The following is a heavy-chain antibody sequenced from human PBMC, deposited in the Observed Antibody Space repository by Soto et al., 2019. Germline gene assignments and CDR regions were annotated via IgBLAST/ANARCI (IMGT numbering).Heavy chain of an antibody. CDR1: GGFGSSGSDY. V-gene: IGHV4-34*01. CDR2: MSHSGGT. Sequence: QVQLQQWGAGLLKPSETLSLTCAVYGGFGSSGSDYWSWIRQPPGKGLEWIGEMSHSGGTHFNPSLKSRVTISVDTSKNQCSLKMSSVTAADTALYYCARVERGTATTVVDAFDIWGPGTMVTVSS. J-gene: IGHJ3*02. D-gene: IGHD1-1*01. CDR3: ARVERGTATTVVDAFDI.